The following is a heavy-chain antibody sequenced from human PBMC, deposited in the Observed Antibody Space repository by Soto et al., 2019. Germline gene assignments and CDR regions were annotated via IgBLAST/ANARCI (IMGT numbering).Heavy chain of an antibody. D-gene: IGHD3-22*01. V-gene: IGHV1-2*02. CDR3: ARGLRYDSGAYLTYYFYYYGMDV. CDR2: INPNRGGT. CDR1: GYTFTGQY. J-gene: IGHJ6*02. Sequence: QVQLVQSGAEMKKSGASVKVSCKASGYTFTGQYMHWVRQAPGQGLEWMGWINPNRGGTSYAQKFQGRVTMTRDTSISTAYMELSRLRSDDTAVYYCARGLRYDSGAYLTYYFYYYGMDVWGQGTTVTVSS.